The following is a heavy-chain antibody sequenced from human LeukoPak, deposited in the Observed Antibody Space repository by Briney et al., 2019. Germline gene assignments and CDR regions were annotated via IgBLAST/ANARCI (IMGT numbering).Heavy chain of an antibody. CDR1: GFIFRDYT. D-gene: IGHD5-24*01. CDR3: ARAWPIFDY. V-gene: IGHV3-21*04. CDR2: INKGGSYM. Sequence: GGSLRLSCVASGFIFRDYTMNWVRQTPGKGLEWVSAINKGGSYMAYADSVKGRFTVSRDNAKNSLYLQMNSLRVEDTAVYYCARAWPIFDYWGQGTLVTVSS. J-gene: IGHJ4*02.